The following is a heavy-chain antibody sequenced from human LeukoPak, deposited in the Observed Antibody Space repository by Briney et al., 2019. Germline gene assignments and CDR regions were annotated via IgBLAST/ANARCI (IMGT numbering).Heavy chain of an antibody. J-gene: IGHJ4*02. Sequence: ASVKVSCKASGYTFTGYYMHWVRQAPGQGLEWMGRINPNSGGTNYAQKFQGRVTMTRDTSISTAYMELSRLRSDDTAVYYCARPAFLTGTLHYWGQGTLVIVSS. CDR1: GYTFTGYY. V-gene: IGHV1-2*06. CDR3: ARPAFLTGTLHY. D-gene: IGHD1-7*01. CDR2: INPNSGGT.